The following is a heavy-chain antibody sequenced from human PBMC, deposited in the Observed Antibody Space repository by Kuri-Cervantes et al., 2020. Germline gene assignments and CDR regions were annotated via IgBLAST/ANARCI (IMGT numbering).Heavy chain of an antibody. Sequence: GGSLRLSCAASGFTFSNAWMSWVRQAPGKGLEWVGRIKSKTDGGTTDYAAPVKGRFTISRDDSKNTLYLQMNSLKTEDTAVYYCTTEIVVVPAAMGLDALDIWGQGTMVTVSS. J-gene: IGHJ3*02. CDR3: TTEIVVVPAAMGLDALDI. V-gene: IGHV3-15*01. CDR2: IKSKTDGGTT. D-gene: IGHD2-2*01. CDR1: GFTFSNAW.